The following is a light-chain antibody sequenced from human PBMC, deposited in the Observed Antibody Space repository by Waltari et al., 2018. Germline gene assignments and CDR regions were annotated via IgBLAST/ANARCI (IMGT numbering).Light chain of an antibody. CDR2: DVA. Sequence: IVLTPSPATLSLSTGERATLSCRASQSISSYLAWYQQKPGQAPRLLICDVANRATGIPARFSGSGSKTDFTLTIASLEPEDSAVYYCQQSYNWPRTFGQGTKVEIK. J-gene: IGKJ1*01. CDR1: QSISSY. CDR3: QQSYNWPRT. V-gene: IGKV3-11*01.